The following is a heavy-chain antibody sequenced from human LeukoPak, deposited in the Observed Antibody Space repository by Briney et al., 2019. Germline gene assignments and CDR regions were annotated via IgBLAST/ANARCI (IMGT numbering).Heavy chain of an antibody. CDR2: ISYDGSNK. CDR1: GFIFSSYG. Sequence: GGSLRLSCAASGFIFSSYGMHWVRQAPGKGLEWVAVISYDGSNKYYADSVKGRFTISRDNSKNTLYLQMNSLRAEDTAVYYCAKGSDYYGMDVWGKGTTVTVSS. J-gene: IGHJ6*04. V-gene: IGHV3-30*18. CDR3: AKGSDYYGMDV.